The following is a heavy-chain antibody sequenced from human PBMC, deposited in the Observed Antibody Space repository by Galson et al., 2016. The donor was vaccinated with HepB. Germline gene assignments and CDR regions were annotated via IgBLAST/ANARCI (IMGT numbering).Heavy chain of an antibody. CDR3: ARDVLRYFDWLLYGGSNYCYYGMDV. V-gene: IGHV3-33*01. J-gene: IGHJ6*02. Sequence: SLRLSCAASGFTFSSYGMHWVRQAPGKGLEWVAVIWYDGSNKYYADSVKGRFTISRDNSKNTLYLQMNSLRAADTAVYYCARDVLRYFDWLLYGGSNYCYYGMDVWGQGTTVTVSS. D-gene: IGHD3-9*01. CDR1: GFTFSSYG. CDR2: IWYDGSNK.